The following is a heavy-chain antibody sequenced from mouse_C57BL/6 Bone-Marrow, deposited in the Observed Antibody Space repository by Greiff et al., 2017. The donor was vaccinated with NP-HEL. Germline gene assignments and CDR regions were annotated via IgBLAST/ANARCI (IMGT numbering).Heavy chain of an antibody. D-gene: IGHD4-1*02. Sequence: QVQLQQPGAELVKPGASVKLSCKASGYTFTSYWMQWVKQRPGQGLEWIGEIDPSDSYTNYNQKFKGKATLTVDTSSSTAYMQLSSLTSEDSAVYYCARSSSNWDGDYWGQGTTLTVSS. CDR2: IDPSDSYT. CDR1: GYTFTSYW. CDR3: ARSSSNWDGDY. V-gene: IGHV1-50*01. J-gene: IGHJ2*01.